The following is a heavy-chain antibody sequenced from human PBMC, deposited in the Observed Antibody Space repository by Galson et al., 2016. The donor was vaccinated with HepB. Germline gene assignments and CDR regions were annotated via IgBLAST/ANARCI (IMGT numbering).Heavy chain of an antibody. Sequence: LRLSCAASGFPIDKYAMTWVRQAPGEGLEWVSTLAGGADATYYRDSVKGRFSISRDSSKSTLYLQMNSLRAEDTAVYYCTKGWYGPEYWGPGTLVTVSS. CDR3: TKGWYGPEY. J-gene: IGHJ4*01. CDR1: GFPIDKYA. CDR2: LAGGADAT. D-gene: IGHD2-15*01. V-gene: IGHV3-23*01.